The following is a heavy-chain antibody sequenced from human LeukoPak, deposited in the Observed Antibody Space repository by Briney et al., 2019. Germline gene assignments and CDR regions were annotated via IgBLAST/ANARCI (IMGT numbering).Heavy chain of an antibody. CDR1: GDSFSYFY. CDR2: IYHSGST. D-gene: IGHD3-3*01. J-gene: IGHJ4*02. CDR3: ARMKGDFWSGYYSAFDY. V-gene: IGHV4-38-2*02. Sequence: SETLSLTCTVSGDSFSYFYWSWIRQPPGKGLEWIGSIYHSGSTYYNPSLKSRVTISVDTSKNQFSLKLSSVTAADTAVYYCARMKGDFWSGYYSAFDYWGQGTLVTVSS.